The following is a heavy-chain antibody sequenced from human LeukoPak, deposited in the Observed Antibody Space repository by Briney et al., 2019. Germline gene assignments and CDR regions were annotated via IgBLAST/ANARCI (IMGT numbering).Heavy chain of an antibody. D-gene: IGHD6-19*01. CDR2: ISSSSSTI. J-gene: IGHJ6*02. CDR3: ARRSLTVAGTGYYYGMDV. Sequence: GGSLRFSCAASGFTFSSYSMNWVRQAPGKGLEWVSYISSSSSTIYYADSVKGRFTISRDNAKNSLYLQMNSLRAEDTAVYYCARRSLTVAGTGYYYGMDVWDQGTTVTVSS. V-gene: IGHV3-48*01. CDR1: GFTFSSYS.